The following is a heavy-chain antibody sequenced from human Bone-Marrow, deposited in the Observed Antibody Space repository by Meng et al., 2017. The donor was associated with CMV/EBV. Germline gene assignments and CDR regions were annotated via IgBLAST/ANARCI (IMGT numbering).Heavy chain of an antibody. CDR1: GYSISSGYY. V-gene: IGHV4-38-2*02. J-gene: IGHJ4*02. D-gene: IGHD1-1*01. CDR2: IYHSGST. CDR3: AREPLERRASNFGY. Sequence: SETLSLTCTVSGYSISSGYYWGWIRQPPGKGLEWIGSIYHSGSTYYNPSLKSRVTISVDTSKNQFSLKLSSVTAADTAVYYCAREPLERRASNFGYWGQGTLVTFSS.